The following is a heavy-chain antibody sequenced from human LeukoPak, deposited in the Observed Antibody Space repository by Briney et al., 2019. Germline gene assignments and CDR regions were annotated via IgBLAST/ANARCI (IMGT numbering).Heavy chain of an antibody. J-gene: IGHJ5*02. D-gene: IGHD4/OR15-4a*01. CDR1: GGSFSGYY. Sequence: PSETLSLTCAVYGGSFSGYYWSWIRQPPGKGLEWIGEINHSGNTNYNPSLKSRVTISVDTSKNQFCLKLNSVTAADTAEYYCATRIRLSWFDPWGQGTLVTVSS. CDR2: INHSGNT. V-gene: IGHV4-34*01. CDR3: ATRIRLSWFDP.